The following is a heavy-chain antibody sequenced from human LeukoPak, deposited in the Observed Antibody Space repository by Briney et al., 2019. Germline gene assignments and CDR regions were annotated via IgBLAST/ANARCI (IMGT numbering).Heavy chain of an antibody. Sequence: GGSLTLSCAASGFTLSTYWMSYLRQAPGKGLEWVANIKQDGSEKYYVGSVQGRFTSSTDHAKNSLYPQINSLRVEDKAVYYCARYQGGGWDVWGRGTTVSV. V-gene: IGHV3-7*01. CDR3: ARYQGGGWDV. CDR2: IKQDGSEK. J-gene: IGHJ6*02. CDR1: GFTLSTYW. D-gene: IGHD2-15*01.